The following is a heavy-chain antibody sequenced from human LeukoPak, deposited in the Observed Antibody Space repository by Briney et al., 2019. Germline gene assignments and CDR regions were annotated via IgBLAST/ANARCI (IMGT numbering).Heavy chain of an antibody. CDR1: GGSISSSSYY. D-gene: IGHD2-21*02. V-gene: IGHV4-39*07. Sequence: SETLSLTCTVSGGSISSSSYYWGWIRQPPGKGLEWIGSIYYSGSTYYNPSLKSRVTISVDTSKNQFSLKLNSVTAADTAVYYCARRSVVTAINFDAFDFWGQGTMVTVSS. CDR2: IYYSGST. CDR3: ARRSVVTAINFDAFDF. J-gene: IGHJ3*01.